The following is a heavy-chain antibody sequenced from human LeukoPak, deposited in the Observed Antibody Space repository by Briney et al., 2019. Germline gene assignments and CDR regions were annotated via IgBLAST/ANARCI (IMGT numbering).Heavy chain of an antibody. CDR2: ISYDGSNK. CDR3: ARGPTGYCSGGSCYSGSVVDP. V-gene: IGHV3-30*04. D-gene: IGHD2-15*01. CDR1: GFTFSSYA. Sequence: GGSLRLSCAASGFTFSSYAMHWVRQAPGKGLEWVAVISYDGSNKYYADSVKGRFTISRDNSKNTLYLQMNSLRAEDTAVYYCARGPTGYCSGGSCYSGSVVDPWGQGTLVTVSS. J-gene: IGHJ5*02.